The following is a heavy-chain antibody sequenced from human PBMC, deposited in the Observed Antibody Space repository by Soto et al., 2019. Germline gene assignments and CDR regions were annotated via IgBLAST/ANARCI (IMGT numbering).Heavy chain of an antibody. J-gene: IGHJ4*02. CDR3: AKDTYDHDRSGYYICDY. D-gene: IGHD3-22*01. CDR1: GFTFSSYG. V-gene: IGHV3-30*18. CDR2: ISYDGSNE. Sequence: QVQLVESGGGVVQPGRSLRLSCAVSGFTFSSYGMHWVRQAPGKGLEWVAHISYDGSNEHYVDSVKGRFTISRDNSKNTLDLQMNSLRAEATAVYYCAKDTYDHDRSGYYICDYWGQGTLVTVSS.